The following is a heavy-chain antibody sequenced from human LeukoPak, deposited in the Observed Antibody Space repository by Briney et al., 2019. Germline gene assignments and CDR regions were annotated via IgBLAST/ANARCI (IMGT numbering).Heavy chain of an antibody. Sequence: GASVKVSCKASGYTFTSYDINWVRQAPGQGLEWMGTVNPSGGSTRYAQKFQGRVTMTRDKSTSTVYMELSSLRSEDTAVYYCAREGRAWLVYVYWGQGTLVTVSS. J-gene: IGHJ4*02. CDR1: GYTFTSYD. V-gene: IGHV1-46*01. D-gene: IGHD6-19*01. CDR3: AREGRAWLVYVY. CDR2: VNPSGGST.